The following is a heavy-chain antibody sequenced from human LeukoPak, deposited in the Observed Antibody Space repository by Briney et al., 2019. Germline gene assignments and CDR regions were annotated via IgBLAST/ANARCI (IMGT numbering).Heavy chain of an antibody. CDR3: AKESGSWLDYFDY. CDR1: AFTFNSYS. Sequence: GGSLRLSCAASAFTFNSYSMNWVRQAPGKGLEWVAYISSSINNIYYADSVKGRFTISRDNAKNSLYLQMNSLRAEDTAVYYCAKESGSWLDYFDYWGQGTLVTVSS. V-gene: IGHV3-21*01. J-gene: IGHJ4*02. D-gene: IGHD1-26*01. CDR2: ISSSINNI.